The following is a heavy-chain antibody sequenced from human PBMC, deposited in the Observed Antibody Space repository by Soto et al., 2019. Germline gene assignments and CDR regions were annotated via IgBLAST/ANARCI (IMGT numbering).Heavy chain of an antibody. Sequence: QVQLVQSGAEVKKPGASVKVSCKASGYTFTGYYMHWVRQAPGQGLEWMGWINPNRGGTNYAQKFQGWVTMTRDTSISTAYMELSRLRSDDTAVYYCARAWGSSSPSREVYYYYGMDVWGQGTTVTVSS. D-gene: IGHD6-6*01. J-gene: IGHJ6*02. CDR2: INPNRGGT. CDR1: GYTFTGYY. V-gene: IGHV1-2*04. CDR3: ARAWGSSSPSREVYYYYGMDV.